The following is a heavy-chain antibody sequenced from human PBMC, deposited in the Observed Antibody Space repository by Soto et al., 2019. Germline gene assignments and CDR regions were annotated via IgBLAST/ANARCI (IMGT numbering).Heavy chain of an antibody. CDR3: VRDSGAKLSSS. CDR1: GGTFSSYR. V-gene: IGHV1-69*13. CDR2: IVPIYRTA. Sequence: ASGKVSCKASGGTFSSYRINWVRQAPGQGLERVGGIVPIYRTADYAQKFQGRVTITADESARTSYMELRSLKSQDTAVYYCVRDSGAKLSSSWGQGTLVTVSS. J-gene: IGHJ4*02. D-gene: IGHD6-13*01.